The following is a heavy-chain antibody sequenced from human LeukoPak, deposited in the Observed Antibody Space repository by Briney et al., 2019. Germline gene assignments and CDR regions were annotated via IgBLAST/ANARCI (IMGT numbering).Heavy chain of an antibody. CDR2: IYRSGNP. CDR3: ASYSSSAFFDN. V-gene: IGHV4-4*07. D-gene: IGHD6-6*01. Sequence: SATLSLTCTASGGSISSYYWSWMRQPAGQGLEWIGRIYRSGNPNYDPSLKGRATMSVDLAKNQFSLELSSVTAADTGVYYCASYSSSAFFDNWGQGTLVTVS. CDR1: GGSISSYY. J-gene: IGHJ4*02.